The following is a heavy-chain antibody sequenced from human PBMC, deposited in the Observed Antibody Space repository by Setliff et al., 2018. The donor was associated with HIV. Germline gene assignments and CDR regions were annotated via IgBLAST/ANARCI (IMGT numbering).Heavy chain of an antibody. V-gene: IGHV4-59*08. CDR2: IYYSRIT. D-gene: IGHD4-17*01. Sequence: ASETLSLTCTVSGGSISSHYWSWIRQPPGKGLEWIGYIYYSRITNYNPSLESRVTISLDTSKNQFSLKLSSVTAADTAVYYCARLQLKVTTWYFDLWGRGTLVTVSS. CDR3: ARLQLKVTTWYFDL. J-gene: IGHJ2*01. CDR1: GGSISSHY.